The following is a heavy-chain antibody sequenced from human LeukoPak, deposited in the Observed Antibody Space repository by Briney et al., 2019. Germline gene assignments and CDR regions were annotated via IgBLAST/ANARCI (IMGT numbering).Heavy chain of an antibody. Sequence: SETLSLTCSVSGGSISSSSYFWGWIRQAPGKGLEWIASVHYSGSTYYNPSLKSRITISVDTSKNQFSLNLRSVTAADTAVYYCVNYYDSSGPGWIPPYFDYWGQGTLVTVSS. D-gene: IGHD3-22*01. CDR2: VHYSGST. V-gene: IGHV4-39*01. J-gene: IGHJ4*02. CDR3: VNYYDSSGPGWIPPYFDY. CDR1: GGSISSSSYF.